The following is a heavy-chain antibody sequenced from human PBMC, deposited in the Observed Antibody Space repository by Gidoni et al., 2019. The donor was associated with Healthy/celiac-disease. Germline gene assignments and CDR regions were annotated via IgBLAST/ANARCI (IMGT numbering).Heavy chain of an antibody. Sequence: EVQLVQSGAEVKKPGESLRISCKGSGYSFTSYWISWVRQMPGKGLEWMGRIDPSDSYTNYSPSSQGHVTISADKSISTAYLQWSSLKASDTAMYYCASGGWDSRTHFDYWGQGTLVTVSS. V-gene: IGHV5-10-1*01. CDR1: GYSFTSYW. D-gene: IGHD3-22*01. J-gene: IGHJ4*02. CDR2: IDPSDSYT. CDR3: ASGGWDSRTHFDY.